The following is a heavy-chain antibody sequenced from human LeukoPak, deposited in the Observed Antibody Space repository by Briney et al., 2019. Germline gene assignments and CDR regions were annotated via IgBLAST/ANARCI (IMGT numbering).Heavy chain of an antibody. D-gene: IGHD3-3*01. J-gene: IGHJ5*02. V-gene: IGHV4-59*01. Sequence: SPTLSLTCTVSGRSISNYYCSWIRQPPGRGLEWIGYIYYTGRTTYNPSLNSRATLSADTSNNHFFMKTSSVTAAVTAVYYCAGGEYYDFWTWGQGTLVTVSS. CDR1: GRSISNYY. CDR3: AGGEYYDFWT. CDR2: IYYTGRT.